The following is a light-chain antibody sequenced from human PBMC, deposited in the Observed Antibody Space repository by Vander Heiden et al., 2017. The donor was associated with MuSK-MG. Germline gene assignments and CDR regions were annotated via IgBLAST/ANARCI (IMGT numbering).Light chain of an antibody. CDR3: TSYTNSTALI. Sequence: QSALTQPASVSGSLGQSITISCTGASSDVAGFNYVSWYQQNPGNAPNLIIFEVSNRPAGIADRFSGSKSGTTASPTISGLQAEDDAYYYCTSYTNSTALIFGGGTKLTVL. V-gene: IGLV2-14*01. J-gene: IGLJ2*01. CDR2: EVS. CDR1: SSDVAGFNY.